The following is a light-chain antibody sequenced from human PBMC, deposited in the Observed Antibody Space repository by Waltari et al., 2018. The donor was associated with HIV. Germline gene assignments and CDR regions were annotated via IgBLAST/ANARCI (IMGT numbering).Light chain of an antibody. CDR2: GAS. V-gene: IGKV3-20*01. CDR1: QSVSSSY. J-gene: IGKJ5*01. CDR3: QQYGSSPAT. Sequence: EIVLTQSPGTLSLSPGERATLSCRAGQSVSSSYLAWYQQKPGQAPRLLIYGASSRATGIPDRFSGSGSGTDFTLTISRLEPEDFAVYYYQQYGSSPATFGQGTRLEIK.